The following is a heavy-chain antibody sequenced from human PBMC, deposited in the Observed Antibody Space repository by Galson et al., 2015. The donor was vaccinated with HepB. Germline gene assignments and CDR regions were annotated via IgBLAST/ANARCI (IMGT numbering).Heavy chain of an antibody. V-gene: IGHV3-43*01. J-gene: IGHJ4*02. CDR3: AKGRDGYNAGFDY. Sequence: SLRLSCAASGFVFDDYTMHWVRQAPGKGLEWVSSINWDGSKTYYAHSMKGRFTISRANSKNSLYLQIHSLTTADTALYYCAKGRDGYNAGFDYWGQGTLVTVSS. CDR2: INWDGSKT. D-gene: IGHD5-24*01. CDR1: GFVFDDYT.